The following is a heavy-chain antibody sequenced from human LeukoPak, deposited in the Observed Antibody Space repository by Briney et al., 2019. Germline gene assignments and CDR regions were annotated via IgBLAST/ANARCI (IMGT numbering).Heavy chain of an antibody. D-gene: IGHD4-17*01. CDR2: IIPIFGIA. CDR1: GGTFSSYA. CDR3: AAQVTTVPEKVNFRNWGYGMDV. V-gene: IGHV1-69*04. J-gene: IGHJ6*02. Sequence: SVKVSCKASGGTFSSYAISWVRQAPGQGLEWMGRIIPIFGIANYAQKFQGRVTITADKSTSTAYMELSSLRSEDTAVYYCAAQVTTVPEKVNFRNWGYGMDVWGQGTTVTVSS.